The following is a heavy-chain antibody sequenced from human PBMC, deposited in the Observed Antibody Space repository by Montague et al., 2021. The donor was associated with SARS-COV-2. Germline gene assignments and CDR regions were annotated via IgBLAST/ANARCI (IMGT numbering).Heavy chain of an antibody. CDR1: IGSFSGDY. V-gene: IGHV4-34*01. D-gene: IGHD3-22*01. J-gene: IGHJ3*02. Sequence: SETLSLTCAVYIGSFSGDYCSWIRQPPGKGLEWIGESNHSRSSNXNPSLTIRITISVDTSKNQFSLKLSSGTAADTAVYYCERVPDYCDSSGYYFDAFDIWGQGTMVTVSS. CDR3: ERVPDYCDSSGYYFDAFDI. CDR2: SNHSRSS.